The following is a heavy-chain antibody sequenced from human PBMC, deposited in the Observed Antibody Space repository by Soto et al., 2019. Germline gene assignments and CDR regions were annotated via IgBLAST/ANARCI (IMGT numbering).Heavy chain of an antibody. D-gene: IGHD6-19*01. CDR1: GDSVSSNSAA. CDR3: ARDRAVSARFDS. V-gene: IGHV6-1*01. Sequence: PSQTLSLTCAISGDSVSSNSAAWNWIRQSPSRGLEWLGRTYYRSKWYNDYALSVKSRMTINPDTSRNQFSLQLTSVTPDDTAVYCCARDRAVSARFDSWGQGTLVTVSS. CDR2: TYYRSKWYN. J-gene: IGHJ4*02.